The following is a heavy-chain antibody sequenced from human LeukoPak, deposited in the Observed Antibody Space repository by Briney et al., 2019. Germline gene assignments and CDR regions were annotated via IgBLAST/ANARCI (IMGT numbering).Heavy chain of an antibody. D-gene: IGHD2-21*01. CDR2: ISSNGGST. Sequence: QPGGSLRLSCAASGFTFSSYAMHWVRQAPEKGLEYVSAISSNGGSTYYANSVKGRFTISRDNSKNTLYLQMGSLRAEDMAVYYCARGVLGGDYYFDYWGQGTLVTVSS. V-gene: IGHV3-64*01. CDR3: ARGVLGGDYYFDY. J-gene: IGHJ4*02. CDR1: GFTFSSYA.